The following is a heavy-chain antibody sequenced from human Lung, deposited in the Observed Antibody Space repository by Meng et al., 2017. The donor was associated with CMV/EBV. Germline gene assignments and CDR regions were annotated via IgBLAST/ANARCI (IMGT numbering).Heavy chain of an antibody. CDR3: ARGEYGDYDSIDY. CDR2: IPSGRSST. V-gene: IGHV3-74*01. J-gene: IGHJ4*02. Sequence: ASSAFPFSPYWMRWVRHAPVKGLVWVSLIPSGRSSTASADSVKGRFTISRDNAKNTLYLQMNSLRAEDTAVYYCARGEYGDYDSIDYWGQGTLVTVSS. CDR1: AFPFSPYW. D-gene: IGHD4-17*01.